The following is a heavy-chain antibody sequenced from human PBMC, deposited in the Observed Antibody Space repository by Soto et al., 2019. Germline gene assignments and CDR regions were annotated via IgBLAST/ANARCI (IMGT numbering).Heavy chain of an antibody. CDR2: FDPEDGET. V-gene: IGHV1-24*01. CDR1: GYTLTELS. Sequence: ASVKVSCKVSGYTLTELSMHWVRQAPGKGLEWMGGFDPEDGETIYAQKFQGRVTMTEDTSTDTAYVELSSLRSEDTAVYYCATRRGGYSYGYYYYGMDVWGQGTTVTVSS. CDR3: ATRRGGYSYGYYYYGMDV. D-gene: IGHD5-18*01. J-gene: IGHJ6*02.